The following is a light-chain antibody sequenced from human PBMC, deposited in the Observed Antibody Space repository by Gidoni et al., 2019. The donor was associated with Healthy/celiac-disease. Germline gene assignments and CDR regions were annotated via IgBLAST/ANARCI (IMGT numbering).Light chain of an antibody. CDR2: LGS. V-gene: IGKV2-28*01. Sequence: DIVMTQSPLPLPVTPGEPDSISCRSSQSLLHSNGYNYLDWYLQKPGQSPQLLIYLGSNRASGVPDRLSGSGAGTDVTLKISRVEAEDVGVYYCRQALQTGGFTFGPGTKVDIK. CDR3: RQALQTGGFT. CDR1: QSLLHSNGYNY. J-gene: IGKJ3*01.